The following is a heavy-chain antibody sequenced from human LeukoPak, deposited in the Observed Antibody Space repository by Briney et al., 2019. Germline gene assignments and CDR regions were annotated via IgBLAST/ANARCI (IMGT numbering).Heavy chain of an antibody. CDR1: GGSFSVYY. CDR3: ARRTPRIAAAGTRIHP. J-gene: IGHJ5*02. D-gene: IGHD6-13*01. V-gene: IGHV4-34*01. Sequence: SETLSLTCAAYGGSFSVYYWSWIRQPPGKGLEWIGEINDSGSTNYNPSLKSRVTISVDTSKNQFSLKLSSVTAADTAVYYCARRTPRIAAAGTRIHPWGQGTLVTVSS. CDR2: INDSGST.